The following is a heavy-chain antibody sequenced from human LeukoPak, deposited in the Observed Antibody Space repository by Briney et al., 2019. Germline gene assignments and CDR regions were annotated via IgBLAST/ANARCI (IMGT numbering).Heavy chain of an antibody. Sequence: SEALSLTCAVYGGSFSGYYWSWIRQPPGKGLEWIGEINHSGSTNYNPSLKSRVTISVDTSKNQFSLKLSSVTAADTAVYYCARGLPSSGSYYTRFDPWGQGTLVTVSS. D-gene: IGHD3-10*01. J-gene: IGHJ5*02. CDR3: ARGLPSSGSYYTRFDP. CDR1: GGSFSGYY. V-gene: IGHV4-34*01. CDR2: INHSGST.